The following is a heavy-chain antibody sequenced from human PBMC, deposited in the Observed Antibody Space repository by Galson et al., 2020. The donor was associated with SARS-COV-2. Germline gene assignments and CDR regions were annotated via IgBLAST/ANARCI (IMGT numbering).Heavy chain of an antibody. J-gene: IGHJ3*02. D-gene: IGHD3-22*01. CDR2: IKGDGREK. Sequence: GGSLRLSCEASGFSFSNYWMSWVRQAPGKGLQWVANIKGDGREKDYVDSVKGRFTVSRDNAKNSLYLEMNSLRAEDTAVYYCAGSYYYDQYGLDIWGQGTKVTVSS. CDR1: GFSFSNYW. V-gene: IGHV3-7*01. CDR3: AGSYYYDQYGLDI.